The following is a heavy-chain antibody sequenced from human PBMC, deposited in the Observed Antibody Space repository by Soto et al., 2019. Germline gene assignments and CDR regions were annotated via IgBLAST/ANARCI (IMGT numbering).Heavy chain of an antibody. Sequence: ASVKVSCKASGYTFTSYGISWVRQAPGQGLEWMGWISAYNGNTNYAQKLQGRVTMTTDTSTSTAYMELRSLRSDDTAVYYCARKRGGTTGTDALKVDYYMDVWGKGTTVTVSS. CDR3: ARKRGGTTGTDALKVDYYMDV. D-gene: IGHD1-1*01. CDR2: ISAYNGNT. J-gene: IGHJ6*03. CDR1: GYTFTSYG. V-gene: IGHV1-18*01.